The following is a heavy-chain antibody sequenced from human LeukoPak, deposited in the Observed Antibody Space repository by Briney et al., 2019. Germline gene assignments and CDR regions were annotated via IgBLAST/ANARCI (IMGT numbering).Heavy chain of an antibody. CDR1: GFTFSSYE. D-gene: IGHD5-12*01. Sequence: PGGSLRLSCAASGFTFSSYEMNWVRQAPGKGLEWVSYVSSSGSTIYYADSVKGRFTISRDNAKNSLYLQMNSLRAEDTAAYYCARDNVGGGYDWDYYYYYGMDVWGQGTTVTVSS. V-gene: IGHV3-48*03. J-gene: IGHJ6*02. CDR3: ARDNVGGGYDWDYYYYYGMDV. CDR2: VSSSGSTI.